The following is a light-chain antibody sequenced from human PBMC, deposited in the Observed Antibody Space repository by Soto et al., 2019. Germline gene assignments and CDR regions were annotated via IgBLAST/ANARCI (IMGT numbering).Light chain of an antibody. V-gene: IGLV2-14*01. CDR1: SSDVGGYNY. CDR2: DVS. J-gene: IGLJ1*01. CDR3: ISYTSSSTFYV. Sequence: QSALTQPASVSGSPGQSITISCTGTSSDVGGYNYVSWYQQHPGKAPKLMIYDVSNRPSGVSNSFSGSKSGNTASLTISGLQAEDEADYYCISYTSSSTFYVFGTGTKLTVL.